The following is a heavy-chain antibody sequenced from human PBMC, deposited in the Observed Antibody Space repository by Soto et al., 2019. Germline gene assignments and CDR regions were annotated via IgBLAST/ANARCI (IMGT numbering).Heavy chain of an antibody. CDR3: ARDGAEFEGDGMDV. Sequence: QVQLQESGPGLVKPSQTLSLTCTVYGGSISSGDYYWSWIRQPPGTGLEWIGYIYYSGSTYYNPSLKSRVTISVDTSKNQFSLKLSSVTAADTAVYYCARDGAEFEGDGMDVWGQGTTVTVAS. CDR1: GGSISSGDYY. CDR2: IYYSGST. J-gene: IGHJ6*02. V-gene: IGHV4-30-4*01. D-gene: IGHD3-10*01.